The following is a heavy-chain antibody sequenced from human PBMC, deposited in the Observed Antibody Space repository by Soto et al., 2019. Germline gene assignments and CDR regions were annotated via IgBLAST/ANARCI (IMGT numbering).Heavy chain of an antibody. V-gene: IGHV1-2*04. J-gene: IGHJ6*02. CDR2: INPNSGGT. CDR3: ARDSTIFVSGYYYGMDV. CDR1: GYTFTGYH. Sequence: ASVKVSCKASGYTFTGYHMHLVRQAPGQGLEWMGWINPNSGGTNYAQKFQGWVTMTRDTSISTAYMELSRLRSDDTAVYYCARDSTIFVSGYYYGMDVWGQGTTVTVSS. D-gene: IGHD3-9*01.